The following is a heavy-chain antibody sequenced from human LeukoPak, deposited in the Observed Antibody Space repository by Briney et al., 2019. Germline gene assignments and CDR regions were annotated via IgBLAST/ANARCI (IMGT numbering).Heavy chain of an antibody. CDR2: IGNAADT. CDR3: AGGRGQIINY. V-gene: IGHV3-13*01. CDR1: GFTFDRYD. Sequence: PGGSLRVSCAASGFTFDRYDMHWVRQATGKGLEWVSAIGNAADTYYPGSVKGRFTISRENAKNSLYLQMNALRAGDTAVYFCAGGRGQIINYWGQGTLVTVSS. J-gene: IGHJ4*02.